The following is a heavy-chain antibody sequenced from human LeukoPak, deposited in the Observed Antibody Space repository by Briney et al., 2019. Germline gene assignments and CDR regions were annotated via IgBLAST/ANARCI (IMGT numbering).Heavy chain of an antibody. Sequence: ASVKVSCKASGYNFASHTIHWVRQAPGQSLEWMGWINAGNGNTKYSQKFQGRVTTSRDTSASTAYMELSSLRSEDTAVFYCARDRRYCVSGGKDGFDIWGQGTMVTVSS. CDR3: ARDRRYCVSGGKDGFDI. CDR2: INAGNGNT. CDR1: GYNFASHT. D-gene: IGHD3-10*01. J-gene: IGHJ3*02. V-gene: IGHV1-3*01.